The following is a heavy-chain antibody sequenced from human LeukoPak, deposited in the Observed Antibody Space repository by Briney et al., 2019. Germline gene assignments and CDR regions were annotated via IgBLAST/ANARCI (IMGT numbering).Heavy chain of an antibody. V-gene: IGHV3-30*04. J-gene: IGHJ3*02. CDR3: ARDRDPGYYDTNGYRRINAFDI. CDR2: ISYDGSNK. Sequence: GRSLRLSCAASGFTFSSYAMHWVRQAPGKGLEWVAVISYDGSNKYYAASVKGRFTLSRDNAKNSLYLQMNSLRAEDTAVYYCARDRDPGYYDTNGYRRINAFDILGQGTMVTVSS. CDR1: GFTFSSYA. D-gene: IGHD3-22*01.